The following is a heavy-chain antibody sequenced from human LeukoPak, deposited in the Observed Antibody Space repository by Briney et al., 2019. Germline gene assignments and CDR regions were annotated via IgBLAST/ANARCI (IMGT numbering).Heavy chain of an antibody. J-gene: IGHJ6*02. Sequence: GGSLRLSCAASGFTLSTYWMTWVRQAPGKGLEWVANINGDGSEKFYVDSVKGRFTISRDNAKNSLYLQMNSLRAEDTAVYYCARDRSMVGNGMDVWGQGTTVTVSS. CDR1: GFTLSTYW. V-gene: IGHV3-7*01. D-gene: IGHD6-19*01. CDR3: ARDRSMVGNGMDV. CDR2: INGDGSEK.